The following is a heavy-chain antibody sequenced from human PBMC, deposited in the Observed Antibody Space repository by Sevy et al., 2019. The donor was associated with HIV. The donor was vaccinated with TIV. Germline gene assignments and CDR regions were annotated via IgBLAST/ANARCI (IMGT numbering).Heavy chain of an antibody. CDR2: IYYSGIT. J-gene: IGHJ6*02. CDR3: ARGPQYYYYAMDV. CDR1: GDSISSSY. V-gene: IGHV4-59*01. Sequence: SETLSLTCTVSGDSISSSYWSWIRQPPGKGLEWIGYIYYSGITNYNPSLKSRVTISRDMSKNQFSLKLSSVTAADTAVYYCARGPQYYYYAMDVWGQGTTVTVSS.